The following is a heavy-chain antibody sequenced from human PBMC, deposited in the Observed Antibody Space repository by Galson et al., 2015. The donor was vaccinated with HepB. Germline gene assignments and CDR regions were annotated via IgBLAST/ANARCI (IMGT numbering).Heavy chain of an antibody. CDR1: GFTFSSYW. J-gene: IGHJ2*01. Sequence: SLRLSCAASGFTFSSYWMHWVRQAPGKGLVWVSRINSDGSSTSDADSVKGRFTISRDNAKNTLYLQMNSLRAEDTAVYYCARDGGWFSYFDLWGRGTLVTVSS. V-gene: IGHV3-74*01. D-gene: IGHD2-15*01. CDR3: ARDGGWFSYFDL. CDR2: INSDGSST.